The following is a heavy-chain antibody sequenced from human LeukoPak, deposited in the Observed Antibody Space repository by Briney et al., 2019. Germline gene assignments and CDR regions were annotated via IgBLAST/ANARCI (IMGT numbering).Heavy chain of an antibody. Sequence: PAGGSLRLSCAASGFTFSSYGMHWVRQAPGKGLEWVAVISYDGSNKHYADSVKGRFTISRDNSKNTLYLQMNSLRAEDTAMYYCAKPPGATFLYYFDYWGQGTLVTVSS. CDR2: ISYDGSNK. CDR3: AKPPGATFLYYFDY. J-gene: IGHJ4*02. CDR1: GFTFSSYG. D-gene: IGHD1-26*01. V-gene: IGHV3-30*18.